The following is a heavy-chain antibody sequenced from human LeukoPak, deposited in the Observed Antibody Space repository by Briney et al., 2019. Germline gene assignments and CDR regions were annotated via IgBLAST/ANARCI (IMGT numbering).Heavy chain of an antibody. CDR3: AKGGGYYDHVWGSYDLIDY. Sequence: GGSLRLSCAASGFTFSTYAMSWVRQAPGKGLEWVSGISGSGGSTYYADSVKGRFTISRDNSKNTLYLQMNSLRAEDTAVYYCAKGGGYYDHVWGSYDLIDYWGQGTLVTVSS. D-gene: IGHD3-16*01. CDR2: ISGSGGST. J-gene: IGHJ4*02. V-gene: IGHV3-23*01. CDR1: GFTFSTYA.